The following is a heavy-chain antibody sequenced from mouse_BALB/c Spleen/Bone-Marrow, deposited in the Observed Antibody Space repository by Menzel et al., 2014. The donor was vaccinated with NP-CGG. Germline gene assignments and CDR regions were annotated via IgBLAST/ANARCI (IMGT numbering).Heavy chain of an antibody. J-gene: IGHJ2*01. CDR3: ARFYYYGSSYYFDY. Sequence: LQQSGASVKISCKATGYTFSSYWIEWVKQRPGHGLEWIGEILPGSGITNYNEKFKGKATFTADTSSNTAYMQLSSLTSEDSAVYYCARFYYYGSSYYFDYWGQGTTLTVSS. D-gene: IGHD1-1*01. CDR1: GYTFSSYW. CDR2: ILPGSGIT. V-gene: IGHV1-9*01.